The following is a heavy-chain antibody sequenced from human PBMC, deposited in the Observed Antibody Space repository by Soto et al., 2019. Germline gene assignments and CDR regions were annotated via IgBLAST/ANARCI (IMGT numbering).Heavy chain of an antibody. CDR1: GFIFSTDA. CDR3: AKSPRRGYEPPWDY. V-gene: IGHV3-23*01. Sequence: EVQLLESGGRLVQPGGSLRLSCAASGFIFSTDALNWVRQAPGKGLEGVSGISGSGDNTYYADSVKGRFTISRDNSNNTLYLQMNYVRVEDTAVYYCAKSPRRGYEPPWDYWGQGTLVTVSS. CDR2: ISGSGDNT. J-gene: IGHJ4*02. D-gene: IGHD2-2*01.